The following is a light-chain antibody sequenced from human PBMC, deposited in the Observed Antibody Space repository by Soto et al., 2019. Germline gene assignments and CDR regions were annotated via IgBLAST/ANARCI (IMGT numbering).Light chain of an antibody. CDR2: DVT. CDR3: TSSTSSRTVV. CDR1: RSDVGGYTY. V-gene: IGLV2-14*01. Sequence: QSALTQPASVSGSPGQSITISCTGTRSDVGGYTYVSWYQQHPGKAPKLMIYDVTNRPSGVSNRFSGFKSGNTASLNISGRQGEDEAHYYCTSSTSSRTVVFGGWTQLTVL. J-gene: IGLJ2*01.